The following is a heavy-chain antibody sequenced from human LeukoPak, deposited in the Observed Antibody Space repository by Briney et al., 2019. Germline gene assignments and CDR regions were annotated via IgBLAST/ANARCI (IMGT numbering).Heavy chain of an antibody. Sequence: GGSLRLSCAASGFTFDDYGMSWVRQAPGKGLEWVSSIDSSGGYMFYADSVKGRFIISRDNAKDSLYLQMNSLRVEDTAVYYCLRGDRRDYWGQGTLVTVSS. V-gene: IGHV3-21*06. CDR1: GFTFDDYG. CDR2: IDSSGGYM. CDR3: LRGDRRDY. J-gene: IGHJ4*02.